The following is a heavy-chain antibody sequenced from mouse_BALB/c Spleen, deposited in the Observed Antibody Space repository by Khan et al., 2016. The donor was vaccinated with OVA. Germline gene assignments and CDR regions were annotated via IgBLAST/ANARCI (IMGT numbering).Heavy chain of an antibody. CDR3: TRDNIDY. J-gene: IGHJ2*01. V-gene: IGHV1-7*01. CDR2: INPTSGYT. CDR1: GYTFSTYW. Sequence: QVQLQQSGAALAKPGASVKMSCKASGYTFSTYWMHWVKQRPGQGLEWIGYINPTSGYTDYNEKFKDKATLSADKSSSTAYMQLSRLTSEGSAVYCCTRDNIDYWGKGTTLTVSS.